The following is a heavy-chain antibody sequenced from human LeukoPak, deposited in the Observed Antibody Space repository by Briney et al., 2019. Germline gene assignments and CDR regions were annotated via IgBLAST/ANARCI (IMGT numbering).Heavy chain of an antibody. Sequence: SSETLSLTCTVSGGSISSYYWSWIRQPPGKGLEWIGYIYYSGSTNYNPSLKSRVTISVDTSKNQFSLKLSSVTAADTAVYYCARTRGYSYGEDFDYWGQGTLVTVSS. J-gene: IGHJ4*02. CDR1: GGSISSYY. CDR3: ARTRGYSYGEDFDY. CDR2: IYYSGST. V-gene: IGHV4-59*01. D-gene: IGHD5-18*01.